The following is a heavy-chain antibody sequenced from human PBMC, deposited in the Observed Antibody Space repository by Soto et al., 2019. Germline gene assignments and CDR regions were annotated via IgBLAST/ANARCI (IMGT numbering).Heavy chain of an antibody. CDR1: GYTFTSYG. Sequence: ASVKVSCKASGYTFTSYGISWVRQAPGQGLEWMGWISAYNGNTNYAQKLQGRVTMTTDTSTSTAYMELRGLRSDDTAVYYCAREEGVTIFGVVTHPYYYGMDVWGQGTKVTVSS. J-gene: IGHJ6*02. CDR2: ISAYNGNT. V-gene: IGHV1-18*04. D-gene: IGHD3-3*01. CDR3: AREEGVTIFGVVTHPYYYGMDV.